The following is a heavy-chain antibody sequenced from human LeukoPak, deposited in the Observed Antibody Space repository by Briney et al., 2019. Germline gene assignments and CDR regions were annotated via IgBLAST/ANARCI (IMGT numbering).Heavy chain of an antibody. D-gene: IGHD3-10*01. J-gene: IGHJ3*02. CDR2: IYPGDSDT. Sequence: IYPGDSDTRYSPSFQGQVTISADKSISTAYLQWSSLKASDTAMYYCATSPYYGSGRGAFDIWGQGTMVTVSS. CDR3: ATSPYYGSGRGAFDI. V-gene: IGHV5-51*01.